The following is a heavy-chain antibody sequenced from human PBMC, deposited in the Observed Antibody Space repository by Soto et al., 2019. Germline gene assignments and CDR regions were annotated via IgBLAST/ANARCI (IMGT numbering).Heavy chain of an antibody. CDR1: GGSISSYY. V-gene: IGHV4-59*01. D-gene: IGHD4-17*01. Sequence: PSETLSLTCTVSGGSISSYYWSWIRQPPGKGLEWIGYIYYSGSTNYNPSLKSRVTISVDTSKNQFSLKLSSVTAADTAVYYCARLKMTTVTTRAPGNYYYYMDVWGKGTTVTVSS. J-gene: IGHJ6*03. CDR2: IYYSGST. CDR3: ARLKMTTVTTRAPGNYYYYMDV.